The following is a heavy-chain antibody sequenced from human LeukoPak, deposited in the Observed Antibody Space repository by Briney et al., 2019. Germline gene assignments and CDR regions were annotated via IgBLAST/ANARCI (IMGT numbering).Heavy chain of an antibody. CDR1: GGSISSYY. Sequence: TSETLSLTCTVSGGSISSYYWSWIRQPAGKGLEWIGRIYTSGSTNYNPSLKSRVTMSVDTSKNQFSLKLSSVTAADTAVYYCARDLTMVRGLYYGMDVWGQGITVTVSS. CDR2: IYTSGST. D-gene: IGHD3-10*01. V-gene: IGHV4-4*07. CDR3: ARDLTMVRGLYYGMDV. J-gene: IGHJ6*02.